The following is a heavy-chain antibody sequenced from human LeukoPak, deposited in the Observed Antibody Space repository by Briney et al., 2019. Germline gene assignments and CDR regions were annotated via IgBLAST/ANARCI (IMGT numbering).Heavy chain of an antibody. CDR2: ISGSATTI. V-gene: IGHV3-48*03. CDR3: ARRALPDF. Sequence: GGSLRLSCEASGFTFSSFEMNWVRRAPGKGLEFVSYISGSATTIYYADSVKGRFIISRDNAKNSLYLQMNSLRAEDTAVYYCARRALPDFWGQGTLVTVSS. D-gene: IGHD2-21*02. CDR1: GFTFSSFE. J-gene: IGHJ4*02.